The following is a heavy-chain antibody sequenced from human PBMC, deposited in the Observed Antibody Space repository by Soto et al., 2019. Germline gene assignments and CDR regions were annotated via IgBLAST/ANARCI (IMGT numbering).Heavy chain of an antibody. D-gene: IGHD4-17*01. V-gene: IGHV3-48*02. CDR2: ISSNSKTI. CDR1: GFTFTSYS. Sequence: EVQLVESGGGLVQPGGSLRLSCAASGFTFTSYSMDWFRQAPGKGLECVSYISSNSKTIYYADSVKGRFTISRDNAKNSLYLQMNSLRDEDTAVYYCARGSLTTVTTFAYWGQGSLVIVSS. J-gene: IGHJ4*02. CDR3: ARGSLTTVTTFAY.